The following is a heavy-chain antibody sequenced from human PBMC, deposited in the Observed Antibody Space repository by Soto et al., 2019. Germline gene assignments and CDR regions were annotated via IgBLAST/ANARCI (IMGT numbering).Heavy chain of an antibody. Sequence: QVQLQESGPGLVKPSQTLSLTCTVSGGSISSGGYYWSWIRQHPGKGLEWIGYIYYSGSTYYNPSHKSRVTISVDTYKNKFSLKLSSVTAADTAVYYCARGAVIADAFDIWGQGTMVTVSS. D-gene: IGHD2-21*01. CDR3: ARGAVIADAFDI. V-gene: IGHV4-31*03. J-gene: IGHJ3*02. CDR2: IYYSGST. CDR1: GGSISSGGYY.